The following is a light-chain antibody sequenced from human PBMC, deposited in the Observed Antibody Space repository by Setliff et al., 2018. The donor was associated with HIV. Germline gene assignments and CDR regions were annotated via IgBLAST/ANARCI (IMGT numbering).Light chain of an antibody. J-gene: IGLJ1*01. CDR3: EVWDRTGGHPYV. CDR1: NIGSKS. Sequence: SYELTQPPSVSVAPGKTARITCGGNNIGSKSVHWYQQKPGQAPVLVVYDDSERPSGIPERFSGSNSGNTATLTISRVEAGDEADYYCEVWDRTGGHPYVFGKGTKVTVL. CDR2: DDS. V-gene: IGLV3-21*03.